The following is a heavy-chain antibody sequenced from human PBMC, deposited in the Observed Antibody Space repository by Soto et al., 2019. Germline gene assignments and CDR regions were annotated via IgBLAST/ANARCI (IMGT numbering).Heavy chain of an antibody. J-gene: IGHJ5*02. CDR3: AKGKGGSGGGDWFDP. D-gene: IGHD3-10*01. V-gene: IGHV4-59*08. CDR2: IYYSGST. Sequence: QVQLQESGPGLVKPSETLSLTCTVSGGSISYYYWSWIRQPPGKGLEWIGYIYYSGSTKYNPSLKRRVFISVDASTHLHALRLGSVTAADTAVYYCAKGKGGSGGGDWFDPWGQGILVTVSS. CDR1: GGSISYYY.